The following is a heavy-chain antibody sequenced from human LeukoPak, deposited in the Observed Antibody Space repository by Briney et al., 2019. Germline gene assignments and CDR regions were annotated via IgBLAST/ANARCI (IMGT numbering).Heavy chain of an antibody. CDR1: GGSISSYY. Sequence: SETLSLICTVSGGSISSYYWSWIRQPPGKGLEWIGYIYYSGSTNYNPSLKSRVTISVDTSKNQFSLKLSSVTAADTAVYYCARDLVTVTKGFDIWGQGTMVSVSS. CDR2: IYYSGST. CDR3: ARDLVTVTKGFDI. J-gene: IGHJ3*02. V-gene: IGHV4-59*01. D-gene: IGHD4-17*01.